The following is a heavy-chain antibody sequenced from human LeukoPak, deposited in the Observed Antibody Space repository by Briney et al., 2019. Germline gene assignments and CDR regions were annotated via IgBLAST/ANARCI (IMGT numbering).Heavy chain of an antibody. D-gene: IGHD3-22*01. J-gene: IGHJ4*02. CDR3: AREKGDYYDSSGYLRPRYYFDY. CDR1: GFTFDDYA. V-gene: IGHV3-9*03. CDR2: ISWNSGSI. Sequence: PGRSLRLSCAASGFTFDDYAMHWVRQAPGKGLEWVSGISWNSGSIGYADSVKGRFTISRDNAKNSLYLQMNSLRAEDMALYYCAREKGDYYDSSGYLRPRYYFDYWGQGTLVTVSS.